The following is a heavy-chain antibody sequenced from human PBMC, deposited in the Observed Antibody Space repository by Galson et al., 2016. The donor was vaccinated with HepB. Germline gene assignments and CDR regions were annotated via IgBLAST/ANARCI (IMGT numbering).Heavy chain of an antibody. CDR3: ARTRAYGAKEFDF. CDR1: GGSITNRSYY. J-gene: IGHJ4*02. Sequence: SETLSLTCTASGGSITNRSYYWGWIRQTPGKGLEWLGSIYYTGGSFYNPSLKSRVTISVDTSNNQVSLKLTSVTAADTAVYYCARTRAYGAKEFDFWGQGTLVTVSS. D-gene: IGHD4-23*01. V-gene: IGHV4-39*01. CDR2: IYYTGGS.